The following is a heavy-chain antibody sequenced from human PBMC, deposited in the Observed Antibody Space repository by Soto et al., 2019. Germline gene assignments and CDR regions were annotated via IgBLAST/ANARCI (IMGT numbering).Heavy chain of an antibody. CDR2: ISGTGGTT. V-gene: IGHV3-23*01. J-gene: IGHJ4*02. CDR3: AKFFVETGGSSGWPWSFHF. D-gene: IGHD6-25*01. CDR1: GFTFSSYA. Sequence: EVQLLESGGGLVQPGGSVRLSCAASGFTFSSYAMSWVRQAPGKGLEWVSAISGTGGTTYYADSVKGRFTISRDISRNTLHLQMNSLRAEDTAIYYCAKFFVETGGSSGWPWSFHFWGQVTLVTVSS.